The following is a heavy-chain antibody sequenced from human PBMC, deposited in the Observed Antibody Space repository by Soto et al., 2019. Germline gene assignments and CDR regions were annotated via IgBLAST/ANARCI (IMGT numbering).Heavy chain of an antibody. CDR2: ISGSGGST. CDR3: AKPPYGDIYYYYGMDV. Sequence: PGGSLRLSCAASGFTFSSYAMSWVRQAPGKGLEWVSAISGSGGSTYYADSVKGRFTISRDNSKNTLYLQMNSLRAEDTAVYYCAKPPYGDIYYYYGMDVWGQGTTVTSP. J-gene: IGHJ6*02. V-gene: IGHV3-23*01. CDR1: GFTFSSYA. D-gene: IGHD4-17*01.